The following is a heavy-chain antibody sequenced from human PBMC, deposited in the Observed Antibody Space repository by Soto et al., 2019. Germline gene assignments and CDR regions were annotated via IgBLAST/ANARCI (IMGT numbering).Heavy chain of an antibody. D-gene: IGHD1-26*01. J-gene: IGHJ6*03. CDR1: GYTFTNYW. Sequence: GESLKISCSGSGYTFTNYWIGWVRQMPGKGLEWMGIIYPGDSDARYSPSFQGQVSISADKSITTAYLQWSSLKTSDTAMYYCARRTRDSGYYYYYLDVWGRGTSVTVS. V-gene: IGHV5-51*01. CDR2: IYPGDSDA. CDR3: ARRTRDSGYYYYYLDV.